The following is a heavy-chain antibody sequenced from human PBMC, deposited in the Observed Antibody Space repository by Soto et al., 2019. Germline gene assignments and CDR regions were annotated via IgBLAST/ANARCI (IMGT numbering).Heavy chain of an antibody. CDR3: ARDSSSSWYGMDV. V-gene: IGHV3-53*02. D-gene: IGHD6-13*01. CDR1: GFTVSRKY. J-gene: IGHJ6*02. CDR2: IYSGGST. Sequence: EVQLVETGGGLIQPGGSLRLSCAASGFTVSRKYMSWVRQAPGKGLEWVSVIYSGGSTYYADSVKGRFTISRDNSKNTLYLQMNSLRAEDTAVYYCARDSSSSWYGMDVWGQGTTVTVS.